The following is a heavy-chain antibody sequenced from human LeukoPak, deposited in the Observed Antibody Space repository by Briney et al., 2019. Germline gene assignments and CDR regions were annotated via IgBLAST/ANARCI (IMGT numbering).Heavy chain of an antibody. V-gene: IGHV4-34*01. Sequence: KTSETLSLTCAVYGGSFSGYYWSWIRQPPGKGLEWIGEINHSGSTNYNPSLKSRVTISLDTSKNQFSLKLSSVTAADTAVYYCARTRRNIVVVVAATPPHWFDPWGQGTLVTVSS. CDR1: GGSFSGYY. J-gene: IGHJ5*02. CDR3: ARTRRNIVVVVAATPPHWFDP. D-gene: IGHD2-15*01. CDR2: INHSGST.